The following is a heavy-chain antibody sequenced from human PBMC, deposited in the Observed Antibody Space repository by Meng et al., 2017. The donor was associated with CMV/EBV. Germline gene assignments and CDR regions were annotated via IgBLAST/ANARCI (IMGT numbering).Heavy chain of an antibody. D-gene: IGHD3-22*01. CDR1: GGSISSYY. Sequence: GSLRLSCTVSGGSISSYYWSWIRQPPGKGLEWSGYIYYSGSTNYNPSLKSRVTISVDTSKNQFSLKLSSVTAADTAVYYCARSSYYDSSGYYYLGGMDVWGQGTTVTVSS. J-gene: IGHJ6*02. V-gene: IGHV4-59*01. CDR3: ARSSYYDSSGYYYLGGMDV. CDR2: IYYSGST.